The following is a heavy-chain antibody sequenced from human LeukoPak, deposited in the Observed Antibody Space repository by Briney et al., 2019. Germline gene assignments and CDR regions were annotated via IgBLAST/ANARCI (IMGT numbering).Heavy chain of an antibody. Sequence: PGGSLRLPCAASGFTFSSYGMHWVRQAPGKGLEWVAFIRYDGSNKYYADSVKGRFTISRDNSKNTLYLQMNSLRAEDTAVYYCAKEDSSGYLFDYWGQGTLVTVSS. CDR2: IRYDGSNK. J-gene: IGHJ4*02. CDR3: AKEDSSGYLFDY. V-gene: IGHV3-30*02. D-gene: IGHD3-22*01. CDR1: GFTFSSYG.